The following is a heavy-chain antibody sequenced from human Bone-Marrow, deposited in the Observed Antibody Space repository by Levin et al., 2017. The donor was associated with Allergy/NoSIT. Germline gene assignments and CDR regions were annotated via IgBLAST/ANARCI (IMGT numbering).Heavy chain of an antibody. CDR2: IYPGDTNI. D-gene: IGHD4-11*01. CDR3: ARVAAYSNDFDA. Sequence: GGSLRLSCATSGYPFTTFWVGWVRQLPGKGLEWLGIIYPGDTNIAYSPSFEGHVTMSADRSISTAYLEWSSLRASDTAIYYCARVAAYSNDFDAWGPGALVAVSS. J-gene: IGHJ4*01. V-gene: IGHV5-51*06. CDR1: GYPFTTFW.